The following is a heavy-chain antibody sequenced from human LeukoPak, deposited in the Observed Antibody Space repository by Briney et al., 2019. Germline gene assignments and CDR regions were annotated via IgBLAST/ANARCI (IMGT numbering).Heavy chain of an antibody. CDR2: INHSGST. V-gene: IGHV4-34*01. CDR1: GGSFSGYF. D-gene: IGHD6-25*01. Sequence: KASETLPLTCAVYGGSFSGYFWSWIRQSPGKGLEWIGEINHSGSTNYNPSLKSRVTISVDTSKNQFSLKLSSVTAADTAVYYCAREAGYISAFDYWGQGTLVTVSS. CDR3: AREAGYISAFDY. J-gene: IGHJ4*02.